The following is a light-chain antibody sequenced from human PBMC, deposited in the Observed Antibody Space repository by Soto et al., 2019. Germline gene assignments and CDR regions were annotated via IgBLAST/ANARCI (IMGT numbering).Light chain of an antibody. CDR1: QSISNY. V-gene: IGKV1-39*01. CDR3: QQSYTTPWT. CDR2: AAS. J-gene: IGKJ1*01. Sequence: DIQVTQSPSSLSASVGDRVTITCRASQSISNYLNWFQHKPGNAPNLLIFAASSLQSGVPSRFSGAGSWTDFTLTISSLQPEDFATYFCQQSYTTPWTFGQGTKVEIK.